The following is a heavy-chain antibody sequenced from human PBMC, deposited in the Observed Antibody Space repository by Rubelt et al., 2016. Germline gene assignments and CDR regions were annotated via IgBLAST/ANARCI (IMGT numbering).Heavy chain of an antibody. CDR2: INYKGSTI. Sequence: VQLVESGGGVVQPGGSLRLSCSASGFTFSSYSMNWVRQAPGKGLEWISYINYKGSTISYADSVKGRFTISRDNAKNSLFLQMNSLGADETAGYYCATTVHDVGEYDAVNWGQGTLVTVSS. J-gene: IGHJ4*02. V-gene: IGHV3-48*04. CDR3: ATTVHDVGEYDAVN. D-gene: IGHD2/OR15-2a*01. CDR1: GFTFSSYS.